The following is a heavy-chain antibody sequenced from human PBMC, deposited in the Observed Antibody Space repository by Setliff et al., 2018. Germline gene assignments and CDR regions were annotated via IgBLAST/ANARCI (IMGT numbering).Heavy chain of an antibody. CDR3: ARGVQGGLAYYYYGMDV. V-gene: IGHV7-4-1*02. Sequence: ASVKVSCKASGYTFTSYTMNWVRQAPGQGLEWMGGINTNTGNPTYAQGFTGRFVFSLDTSVSTAYLQISSLKAEDTAVYYCARGVQGGLAYYYYGMDVWGQGTTVTVSS. J-gene: IGHJ6*02. CDR1: GYTFTSYT. CDR2: INTNTGNP. D-gene: IGHD3-10*01.